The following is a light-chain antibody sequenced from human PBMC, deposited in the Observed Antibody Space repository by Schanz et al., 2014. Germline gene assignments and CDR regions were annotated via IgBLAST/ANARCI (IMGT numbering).Light chain of an antibody. Sequence: EIVLTQSPGTLSLSPGERATLSCWASQSVSSNLAWYQQKPGQAPRLLIYGASTRATGIPARFSGSGSGTEFTLTISSLQSEDFAVYYCQQYGNPPLTFGGGTRVEIK. CDR3: QQYGNPPLT. V-gene: IGKV3-15*01. CDR1: QSVSSN. CDR2: GAS. J-gene: IGKJ4*01.